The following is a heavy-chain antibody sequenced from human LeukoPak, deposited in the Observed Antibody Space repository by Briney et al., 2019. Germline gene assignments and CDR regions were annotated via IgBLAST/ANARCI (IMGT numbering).Heavy chain of an antibody. CDR3: TGIALGRTQYDIVVVPAAMD. CDR1: GFTVSSNF. V-gene: IGHV3-66*01. Sequence: GGSLRLSCAASGFTVSSNFMGWVRQAPGKGLEWVSVIYSGGDAYYADSVKGRFTISRDNSKNMIYLEMSSLKAEDTAVYYCTGIALGRTQYDIVVVPAAMDWGQGTLVTVSS. CDR2: IYSGGDA. J-gene: IGHJ4*02. D-gene: IGHD2-2*01.